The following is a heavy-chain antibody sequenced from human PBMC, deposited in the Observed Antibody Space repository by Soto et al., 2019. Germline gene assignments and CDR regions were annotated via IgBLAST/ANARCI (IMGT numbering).Heavy chain of an antibody. D-gene: IGHD2-21*02. V-gene: IGHV1-69*13. Sequence: ASVKVSCKASGGTFSSYAISLVRQAPGQGLEWMGGIIPIFGTANYAQKFQGRVTITADESTSTAYMELSSLRSEDTAVYYCARDLGLYGGNSDGWFEPWGQGTLVTVSS. J-gene: IGHJ5*02. CDR1: GGTFSSYA. CDR3: ARDLGLYGGNSDGWFEP. CDR2: IIPIFGTA.